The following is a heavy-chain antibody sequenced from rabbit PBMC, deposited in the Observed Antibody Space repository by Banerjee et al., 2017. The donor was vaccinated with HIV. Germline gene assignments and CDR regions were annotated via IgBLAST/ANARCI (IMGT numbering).Heavy chain of an antibody. CDR1: GFSFSSSYW. CDR2: IYADSGST. Sequence: QEQLEESGGDLVKPEGSLTLTCTASGFSFSSSYWICWVRQAPGKGLEWIACIYADSGSTYYASWAKGRFTISKTSSTTVTLQMTSLTVADTATYFCVRVRTATTMTIPKFYFNLWGPGTLVTVS. J-gene: IGHJ4*01. D-gene: IGHD2-1*01. V-gene: IGHV1S45*01. CDR3: VRVRTATTMTIPKFYFNL.